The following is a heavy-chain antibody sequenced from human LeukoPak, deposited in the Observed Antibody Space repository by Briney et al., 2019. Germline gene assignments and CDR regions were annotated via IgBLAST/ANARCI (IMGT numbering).Heavy chain of an antibody. J-gene: IGHJ5*02. CDR1: GFTFSSYA. V-gene: IGHV3-30*04. CDR2: ISYDGSNK. CDR3: ARGGGSPEENWFDP. Sequence: TGGSLRLSCAASGFTFSSYAMHWVRQAPGKGLEWVAVISYDGSNKYYADSVKGRFTISRDNSKNTLYLQMNSLRAEDTAVYYCARGGGSPEENWFDPWGQGTLVTVSS.